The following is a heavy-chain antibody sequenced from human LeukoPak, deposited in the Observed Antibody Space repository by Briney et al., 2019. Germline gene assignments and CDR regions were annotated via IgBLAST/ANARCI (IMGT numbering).Heavy chain of an antibody. Sequence: ASVKLSCKASGYTFNNYHITWVRQAPGQGLEWMGWINAYNGNTNYAQMLQGRVTMTTDTSTSTAYMELRSLRSDDTAVYYCARPRLMIAFGGVDAFDVWGQGTMVTVSS. J-gene: IGHJ3*01. D-gene: IGHD3-16*01. CDR1: GYTFNNYH. CDR2: INAYNGNT. CDR3: ARPRLMIAFGGVDAFDV. V-gene: IGHV1-18*01.